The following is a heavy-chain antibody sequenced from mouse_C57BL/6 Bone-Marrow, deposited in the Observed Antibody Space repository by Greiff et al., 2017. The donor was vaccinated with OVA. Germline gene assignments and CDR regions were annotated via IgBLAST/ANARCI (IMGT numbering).Heavy chain of an antibody. V-gene: IGHV1-26*01. CDR1: GYTFTDYY. D-gene: IGHD2-1*01. J-gene: IGHJ2*01. CDR3: ARDYYVNYFYFDY. CDR2: INPNNGGT. Sequence: VQLQQSGPELVKPGASVKISCKASGYTFTDYYMNWVKQSHGKSLEWIGDINPNNGGTSYNQKFKGKATLTVDKSSSTAYMELRSLTSEDSAVYYCARDYYVNYFYFDYWGQGTTLTVSS.